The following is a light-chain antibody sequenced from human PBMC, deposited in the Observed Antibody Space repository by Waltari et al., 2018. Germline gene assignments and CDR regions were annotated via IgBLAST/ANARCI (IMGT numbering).Light chain of an antibody. J-gene: IGLJ3*02. Sequence: QSALTQPRSVSGSPGKSVPISCTGTSSDVGGYNYVHWYQQHPGKAPKLMIYDVSKRPSGVPDRFSGSKSGNTASLTISGLQAEDEADYYCCSYAGSYTWVFGGGTKLTVL. CDR1: SSDVGGYNY. CDR3: CSYAGSYTWV. CDR2: DVS. V-gene: IGLV2-11*01.